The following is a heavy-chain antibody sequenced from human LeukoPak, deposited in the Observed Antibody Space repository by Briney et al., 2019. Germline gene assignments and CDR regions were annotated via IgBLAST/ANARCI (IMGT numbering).Heavy chain of an antibody. CDR3: AMGTLADV. CDR2: IKEDGSEE. CDR1: GFTFNRIW. Sequence: SGGSLRLSCAASGFTFNRIWMTWVRQAPGKGLEWVANIKEDGSEEWYGGSVKGRFTISRDNAKDSVYLQMNSLRAEDTALYYCAMGTLADVWGPGTLVTVSS. V-gene: IGHV3-7*05. D-gene: IGHD1-1*01. J-gene: IGHJ4*02.